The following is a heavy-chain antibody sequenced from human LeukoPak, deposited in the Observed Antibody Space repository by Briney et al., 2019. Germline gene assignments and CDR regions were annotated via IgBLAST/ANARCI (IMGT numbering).Heavy chain of an antibody. Sequence: PSETLSLTCTVSGGSISSYYWSWIRQPPGKGLEWIGYIYYSGSTNYNPSLKSRVTISVDTSKNQFSLKLSSETAADTAVYYCAARPNLFGGYGLDYWGQGTLVTVSS. CDR2: IYYSGST. CDR3: AARPNLFGGYGLDY. D-gene: IGHD2-15*01. J-gene: IGHJ4*02. CDR1: GGSISSYY. V-gene: IGHV4-59*01.